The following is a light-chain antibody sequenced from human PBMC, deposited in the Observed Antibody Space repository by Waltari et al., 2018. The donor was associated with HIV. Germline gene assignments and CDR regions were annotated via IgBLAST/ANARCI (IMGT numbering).Light chain of an antibody. J-gene: IGLJ3*02. CDR2: GNT. CDR1: SSNIGAGYD. V-gene: IGLV1-40*01. CDR3: QSYDNSLSGYWG. Sequence: QSALTQPPSVSGAPGQRVTISCTGSSSNIGAGYDVHWYQQLPGTAPKLPIYGNTNRPSGVPDRFSGSKSGTSASLAITGLQTEDEGTYYCQSYDNSLSGYWGFGGGTKLTVL.